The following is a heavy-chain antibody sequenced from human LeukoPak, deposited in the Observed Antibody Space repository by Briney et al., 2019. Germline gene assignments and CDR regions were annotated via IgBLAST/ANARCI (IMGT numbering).Heavy chain of an antibody. D-gene: IGHD4-23*01. CDR3: ARDADYGGYYYFDY. Sequence: PSETLSLTCTVSGGSISSYSWSWIRQPPGKGLEWXXXIFYSGSTNYNPSLKSRVTISVDTSKNQFSLKLSSVTAADTAVYYCARDADYGGYYYFDYWGQGTLVTVSS. CDR2: IFYSGST. V-gene: IGHV4-59*01. CDR1: GGSISSYS. J-gene: IGHJ4*02.